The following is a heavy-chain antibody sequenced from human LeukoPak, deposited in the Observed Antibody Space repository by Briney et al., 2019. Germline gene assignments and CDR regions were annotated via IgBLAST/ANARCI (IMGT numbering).Heavy chain of an antibody. CDR3: ARGGSGYFNYFDY. CDR1: GFTFSSYG. D-gene: IGHD5-12*01. J-gene: IGHJ4*02. V-gene: IGHV3-33*01. Sequence: GGSLRLSCAASGFTFSSYGMHWVRQAPGKGLEWVAVIWYDGSNKYYADSVKGRFTISRDNSKNTLYLQMNSLRAEDTAVYYCARGGSGYFNYFDYWGQGTLVTVSS. CDR2: IWYDGSNK.